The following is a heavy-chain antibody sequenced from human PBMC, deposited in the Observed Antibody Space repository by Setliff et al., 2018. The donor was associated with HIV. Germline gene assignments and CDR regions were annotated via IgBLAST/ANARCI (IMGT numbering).Heavy chain of an antibody. J-gene: IGHJ4*02. Sequence: PGGSLRLSCAASGFTFSNYAMGWVRQGPGKGLEWVSSISVSGGSTYYADSVKGRFTISRDNSKNTLSLQMNSLRAEDTAVYYCAKFFGGYGDYMGFDYWGQGTLVTVSS. V-gene: IGHV3-23*01. CDR3: AKFFGGYGDYMGFDY. D-gene: IGHD4-17*01. CDR2: ISVSGGST. CDR1: GFTFSNYA.